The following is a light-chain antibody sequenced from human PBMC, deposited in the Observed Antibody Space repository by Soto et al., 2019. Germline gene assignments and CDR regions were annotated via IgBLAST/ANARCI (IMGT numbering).Light chain of an antibody. CDR3: CSYTTTTSRV. CDR1: SSDVGHYNY. J-gene: IGLJ1*01. V-gene: IGLV2-14*03. CDR2: DVR. Sequence: QSALTQPASVSGSPGQSITISCTGTSSDVGHYNYVSWYQQHPGNAPKLVIYDVRLRPSGVSDRFSGSKSGNTASLTISGLQAEDEADYYCCSYTTTTSRVFGTGTKLT.